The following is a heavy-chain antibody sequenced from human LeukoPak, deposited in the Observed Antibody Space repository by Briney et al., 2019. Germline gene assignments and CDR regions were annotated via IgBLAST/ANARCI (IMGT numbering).Heavy chain of an antibody. CDR1: GGSISSSSYY. CDR3: ARHGPFYGTAFYFDY. Sequence: SETLSLTCTVSGGSISSSSYYWGWIRQSPGKGLEWIGSINYSGSTSYNPSLKSRVTISVDTSKNQLSLRLSSVTAADTAFYYCARHGPFYGTAFYFDYWGQGTLVTVSS. J-gene: IGHJ4*02. D-gene: IGHD4-17*01. CDR2: INYSGST. V-gene: IGHV4-39*01.